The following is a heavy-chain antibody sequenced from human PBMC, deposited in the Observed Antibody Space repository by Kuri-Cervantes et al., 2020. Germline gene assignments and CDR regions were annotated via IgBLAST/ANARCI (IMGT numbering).Heavy chain of an antibody. J-gene: IGHJ3*02. CDR3: AKEVSYEDDAFDI. CDR2: ISSDGSST. V-gene: IGHV3-74*01. D-gene: IGHD5-18*01. CDR1: GFTFSSYW. Sequence: GGSLRLSCAASGFTFSSYWMHWVRQAPGKGLVWVSRISSDGSSTIYADSVKGRFTISRDNSKNTLYLQMNSLRAEDTAVYYCAKEVSYEDDAFDIWGQGTMVTVSS.